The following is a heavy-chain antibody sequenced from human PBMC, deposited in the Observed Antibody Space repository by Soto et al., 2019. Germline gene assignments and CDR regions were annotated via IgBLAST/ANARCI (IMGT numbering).Heavy chain of an antibody. J-gene: IGHJ3*02. V-gene: IGHV4-59*01. CDR2: IYYSGST. CDR1: GGSISSYY. CDR3: ARDRPIAAAGTNAFDI. Sequence: QVQLQVSGPGLVKPSETLSLTCTVSGGSISSYYWSWIRQPPGKGLEWIGYIYYSGSTNYNPSLKSRVTISVDTSKNQFSLKLSSVTAADTAVYYCARDRPIAAAGTNAFDIWGQGTMVTVSS. D-gene: IGHD6-13*01.